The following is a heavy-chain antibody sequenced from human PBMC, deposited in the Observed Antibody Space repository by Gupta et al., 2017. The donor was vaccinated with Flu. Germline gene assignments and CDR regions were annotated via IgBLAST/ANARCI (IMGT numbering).Heavy chain of an antibody. CDR1: GFSFSSSG. V-gene: IGHV3-33*01. CDR2: MWYDGSNE. Sequence: QVQLVESGGGVVQPGRSLRLSCAASGFSFSSSGMHWVRQAPGKGLEWVARMWYDGSNEYYADSVKGRFTISRDNSKNTLYLQMNSVRVEDTAVYFCARVADFGDYVRVFDYWGQGTLVTVSS. CDR3: ARVADFGDYVRVFDY. D-gene: IGHD4-17*01. J-gene: IGHJ4*02.